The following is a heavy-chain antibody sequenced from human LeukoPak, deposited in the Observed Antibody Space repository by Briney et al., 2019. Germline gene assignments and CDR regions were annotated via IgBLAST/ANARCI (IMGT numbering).Heavy chain of an antibody. CDR3: ASDAMSAPGEY. V-gene: IGHV3-30*03. J-gene: IGHJ4*02. CDR2: ISNDGDNK. D-gene: IGHD3-16*01. Sequence: GGSLRLSCAASGFTFSSYAMHWARQAPGKGLEWVAAISNDGDNKYYLDSVKGRFTVSRDNSIDTFYLQMNSLRADDTAVYYCASDAMSAPGEYWGQGTLLSVSS. CDR1: GFTFSSYA.